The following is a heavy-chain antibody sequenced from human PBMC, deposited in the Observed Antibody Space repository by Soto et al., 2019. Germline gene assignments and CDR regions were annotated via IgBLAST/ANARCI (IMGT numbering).Heavy chain of an antibody. CDR3: ATDLGVALAPLSILYFQQ. D-gene: IGHD3-10*01. Sequence: GASVKVSCEVSGYSLNELCMHWVRQPPGKGLEWIGGFDPEEGKMIYAQNFQGRVTMTEDTSTDTAYMELNSLTSEDTAIYYCATDLGVALAPLSILYFQQWGQGTVVTVSS. V-gene: IGHV1-24*01. CDR1: GYSLNELC. J-gene: IGHJ1*01. CDR2: FDPEEGKM.